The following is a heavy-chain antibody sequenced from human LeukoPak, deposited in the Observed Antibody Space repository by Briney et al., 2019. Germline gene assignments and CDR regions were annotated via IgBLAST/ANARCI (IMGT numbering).Heavy chain of an antibody. V-gene: IGHV3-33*01. CDR2: TWYDGSNK. D-gene: IGHD1-1*01. Sequence: PGESLRLSCAASGFTFSHSGMHWLRQPPGKGLEWVTITWYDGSNKYYADSVNGRSSISRDNSKNTVYLQMNSLRAEDTAVYYCARDRGTTSSSGWYFDPWGRGTLVTVSS. J-gene: IGHJ2*01. CDR3: ARDRGTTSSSGWYFDP. CDR1: GFTFSHSG.